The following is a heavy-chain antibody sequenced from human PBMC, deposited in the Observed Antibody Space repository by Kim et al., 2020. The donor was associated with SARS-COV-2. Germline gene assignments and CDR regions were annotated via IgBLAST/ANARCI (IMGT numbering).Heavy chain of an antibody. J-gene: IGHJ4*02. D-gene: IGHD3-22*01. CDR1: GGSFSGYY. CDR2: INHSGST. CDR3: ARGVQGFDSSGYFNY. Sequence: SETLSLTCAVYGGSFSGYYWSWIRQPPGKGLEWIGEINHSGSTNYNPSLKSRVTISVDTSKNQFSLKLSSVTAADTAVYYCARGVQGFDSSGYFNYWGQGTLVTVSS. V-gene: IGHV4-34*01.